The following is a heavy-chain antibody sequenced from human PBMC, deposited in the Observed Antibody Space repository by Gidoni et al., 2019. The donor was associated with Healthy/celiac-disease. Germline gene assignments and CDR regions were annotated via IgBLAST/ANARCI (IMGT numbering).Heavy chain of an antibody. CDR1: GGPFSGYY. V-gene: IGHV4-34*01. J-gene: IGHJ4*02. CDR2: INHSGST. Sequence: QVQLQQWGAGLLKPSETLSLTCAVYGGPFSGYYWSWIRQPPGKGLEWIGEINHSGSTNYNPSLKSRVTISVDTSKNQFSLKLSSVTAADTAVYYCARDKQWLVLGYFDYWGQGTLVTVSS. D-gene: IGHD6-19*01. CDR3: ARDKQWLVLGYFDY.